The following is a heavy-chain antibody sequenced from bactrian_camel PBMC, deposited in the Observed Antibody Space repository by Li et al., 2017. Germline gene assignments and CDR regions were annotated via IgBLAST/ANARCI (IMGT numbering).Heavy chain of an antibody. D-gene: IGHD5*01. V-gene: IGHV3S53*01. Sequence: VQLVESGGGSVQSGGSLRLSCATSGVTFIRYCMGWCRQAAGKEREGVAAIDRDGNPNYADSVKGRFTISRNAANNTLYLQMNSLKSEDTALYYCTTDRDEYGAAYGEFAHWGQGTQVTVS. CDR1: GVTFIRYC. J-gene: IGHJ4*01. CDR2: IDRDGNP. CDR3: TTDRDEYGAAYGEFAH.